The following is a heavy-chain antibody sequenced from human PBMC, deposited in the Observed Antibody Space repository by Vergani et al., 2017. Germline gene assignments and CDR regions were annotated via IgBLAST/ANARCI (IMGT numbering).Heavy chain of an antibody. J-gene: IGHJ3*02. CDR3: AKDDSSGYDAFDI. CDR1: GFTFSSYG. V-gene: IGHV3-30*18. CDR2: ISYDGSNK. D-gene: IGHD3-22*01. Sequence: QVQLVESGGGVVQPGRSLRLSCAASGFTFSSYGMHWVRQAPGKGLEWVAVISYDGSNKYYADSVKGRFTISRDNSKNTLYLQMNSLRAEDTAVYYCAKDDSSGYDAFDIWGQGTMVTVSS.